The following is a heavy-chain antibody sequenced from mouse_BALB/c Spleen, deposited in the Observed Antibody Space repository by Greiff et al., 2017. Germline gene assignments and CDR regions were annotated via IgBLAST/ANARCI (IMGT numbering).Heavy chain of an antibody. CDR2: ISSGSSTI. D-gene: IGHD2-3*01. J-gene: IGHJ3*01. V-gene: IGHV5-17*02. CDR1: GFTFSSFG. Sequence: EVKLMESGGGLVQPGGSRKLSCAASGFTFSSFGMHWVRQAPEKGLEWVAYISSGSSTIYYADTVKGRFTISRDNPKNTLFLQMTSLRSEDTAMYYCARDGYYVYWGQGTLVTVSA. CDR3: ARDGYYVY.